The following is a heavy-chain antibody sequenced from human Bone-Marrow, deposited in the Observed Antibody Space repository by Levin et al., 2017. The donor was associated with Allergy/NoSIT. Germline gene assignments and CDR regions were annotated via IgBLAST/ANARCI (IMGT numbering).Heavy chain of an antibody. CDR2: ISGSGGST. J-gene: IGHJ4*02. CDR1: GFTFSSYA. CDR3: AKESTYYDFWSGYYPGEDYFDY. V-gene: IGHV3-23*01. Sequence: GESLKISCAASGFTFSSYAMSWVRQAPGKGLEWVSAISGSGGSTYYADSVKGRFTISRDNSKNTLYLQMNSLRAEDTAVYYCAKESTYYDFWSGYYPGEDYFDYWGQGTLVTVSS. D-gene: IGHD3-3*01.